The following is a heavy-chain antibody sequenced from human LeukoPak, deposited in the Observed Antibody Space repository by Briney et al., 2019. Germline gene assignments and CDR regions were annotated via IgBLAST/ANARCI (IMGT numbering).Heavy chain of an antibody. D-gene: IGHD6-19*01. CDR3: ATDVAVARSFDY. V-gene: IGHV1-24*01. J-gene: IGHJ4*02. CDR2: FDPEDGET. CDR1: GYTLTELS. Sequence: GASVKVSCKVSGYTLTELSMHWVRQAPGKGLEWMGGFDPEDGETIYAQKFQGRVTMTEDTSTDTAYMELSSLRSEDTAVYYCATDVAVARSFDYWGQGTLVTVSS.